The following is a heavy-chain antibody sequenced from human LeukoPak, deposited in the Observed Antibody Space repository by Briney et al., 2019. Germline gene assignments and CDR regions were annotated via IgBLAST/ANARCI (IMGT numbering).Heavy chain of an antibody. CDR1: GGSFSGYY. CDR3: ARVSCSSTSCYTRARIFDY. Sequence: SETLSLTCAVYGGSFSGYYWSWIRQPPGKGLEWIGEINHSGSTNYNPSLKSRVTISVDTSKNQVSLKLSSVTAADTAVYYCARVSCSSTSCYTRARIFDYWGQGTLVTVSS. V-gene: IGHV4-34*01. CDR2: INHSGST. J-gene: IGHJ4*02. D-gene: IGHD2-2*02.